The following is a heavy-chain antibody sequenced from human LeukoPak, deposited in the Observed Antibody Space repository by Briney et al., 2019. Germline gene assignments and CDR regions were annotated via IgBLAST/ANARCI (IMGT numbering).Heavy chain of an antibody. V-gene: IGHV4-59*01. Sequence: SETLSLTCTVSGGSISSNYWSWIRQPPGKGLEWIGYIYHSGSTNYNPSLKSRVTITVDTSKNQFSLMLSSVTAADTAVYYCARYSAPVTSIDYWGQGTLVTVSS. CDR2: IYHSGST. CDR1: GGSISSNY. J-gene: IGHJ4*02. CDR3: ARYSAPVTSIDY. D-gene: IGHD2-21*02.